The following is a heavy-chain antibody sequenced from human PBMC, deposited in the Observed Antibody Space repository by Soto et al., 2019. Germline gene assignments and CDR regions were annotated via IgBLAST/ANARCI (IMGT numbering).Heavy chain of an antibody. J-gene: IGHJ3*01. CDR2: IYDDGST. D-gene: IGHD2-2*01. Sequence: QLQESGPGLVKPSETLSLTCSVSGGSISSYFRNWIRQPPGKGLEWIGCIYDDGSTNYNPSLEGRVTMLLDTSKNQFSLRLKSVTAADAAVYYCVSSRSAIYGDAFDVWGQGTKVTVSS. CDR1: GGSISSYF. CDR3: VSSRSAIYGDAFDV. V-gene: IGHV4-59*03.